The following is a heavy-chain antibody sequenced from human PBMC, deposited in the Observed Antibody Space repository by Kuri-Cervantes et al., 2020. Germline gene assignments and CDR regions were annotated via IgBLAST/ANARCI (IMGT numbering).Heavy chain of an antibody. CDR1: GYTFTSYG. CDR3: ARDLYNWNDGGWFDP. J-gene: IGHJ5*02. V-gene: IGHV1-18*01. D-gene: IGHD1-20*01. Sequence: ASVKVSCKASGYTFTSYGISWVRQAPGQGLEWMGWISAYNGNTNCAQKLQGRVTMTTDTSTSTAYMELRSLRSDDTAVYYCARDLYNWNDGGWFDPWGQGTLVTVSS. CDR2: ISAYNGNT.